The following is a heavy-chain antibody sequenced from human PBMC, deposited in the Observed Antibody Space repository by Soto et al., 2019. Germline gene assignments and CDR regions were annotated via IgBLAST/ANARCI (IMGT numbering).Heavy chain of an antibody. CDR3: ARGWYYYGSGSYYKSLNYCFDY. CDR1: GFTVSSNY. V-gene: IGHV3-53*04. CDR2: IYSGGST. J-gene: IGHJ4*02. D-gene: IGHD3-10*01. Sequence: GGSLRLSCAASGFTVSSNYMSWVRQAPGKGLEWVSVIYSGGSTYYADSVKGRFTISRHNSKNTLYLQMNSLRAEDTAVYYCARGWYYYGSGSYYKSLNYCFDYWGQGTLVTVSS.